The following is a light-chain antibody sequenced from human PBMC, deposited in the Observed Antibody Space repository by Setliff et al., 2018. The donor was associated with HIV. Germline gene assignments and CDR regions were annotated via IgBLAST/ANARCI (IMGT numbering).Light chain of an antibody. CDR2: EAT. CDR1: SSDVGANKF. V-gene: IGLV2-14*01. Sequence: QSALAQPASVSGSPGQSIIISCTGTSSDVGANKFVSWYQQHPGETPKLMIHEATNRPPGVSNRFSGSKSGNTASLTISGLQAGDEADYYCSSFTTSGTVIFGGGTKVTVL. CDR3: SSFTTSGTVI. J-gene: IGLJ2*01.